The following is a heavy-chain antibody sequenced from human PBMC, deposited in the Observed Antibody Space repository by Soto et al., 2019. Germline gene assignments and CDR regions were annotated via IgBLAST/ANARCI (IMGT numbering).Heavy chain of an antibody. CDR3: FNVAFGY. CDR2: INQDGSEK. CDR1: GFTFSSYG. V-gene: IGHV3-7*01. J-gene: IGHJ4*02. Sequence: PGGSLRLSCAASGFTFSSYGMHWVRQAPGKGPEWVANINQDGSEKYCADSVKGRFTISRDNAKNSLYLQMDSLRVEDTALYYCFNVAFGYWGRGTLVTVSS.